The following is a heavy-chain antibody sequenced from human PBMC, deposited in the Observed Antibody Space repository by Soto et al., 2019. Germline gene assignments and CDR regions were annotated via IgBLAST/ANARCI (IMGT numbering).Heavy chain of an antibody. D-gene: IGHD6-6*01. CDR1: GYTFTSYY. J-gene: IGHJ4*02. CDR3: ARDLRGIAARPMRYFDY. Sequence: ASVKVSCKASGYTFTSYYMHLVRQAPGQGLEWMGIINPSGGSTSYAQKFQGRVTMTRDTSTSTVYMELSSLRSEDTAVYYCARDLRGIAARPMRYFDYWDQGILVTVSS. V-gene: IGHV1-46*03. CDR2: INPSGGST.